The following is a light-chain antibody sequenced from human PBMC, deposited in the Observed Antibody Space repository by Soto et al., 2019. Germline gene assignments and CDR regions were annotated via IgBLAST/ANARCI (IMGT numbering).Light chain of an antibody. CDR3: SSYTSSGTYV. V-gene: IGLV2-8*01. Sequence: QSALTQPPSASGSPGQSVTISCTGTPSDVGGSNSVSWYQQHPGKAPNLMIYDVNKRPSGVPDRFSGSKSGNTASLTVSGLQAEDEADYYCSSYTSSGTYVFGTGTQLTVL. J-gene: IGLJ1*01. CDR2: DVN. CDR1: PSDVGGSNS.